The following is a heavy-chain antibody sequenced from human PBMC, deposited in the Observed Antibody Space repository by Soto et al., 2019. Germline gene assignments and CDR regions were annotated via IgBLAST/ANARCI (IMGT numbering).Heavy chain of an antibody. D-gene: IGHD6-19*01. CDR2: ISAYNGNT. CDR1: GYTFTSYG. CDR3: ARADSSSGWYLVDY. V-gene: IGHV1-18*01. Sequence: ASVKVSCKASGYTFTSYGISWVRQAPGQGLEWMGWISAYNGNTNYAQKLQGRVTMTTDTSTSTAYMELRSLRSDDTAVYYCARADSSSGWYLVDYWGQGTLVTVSS. J-gene: IGHJ4*02.